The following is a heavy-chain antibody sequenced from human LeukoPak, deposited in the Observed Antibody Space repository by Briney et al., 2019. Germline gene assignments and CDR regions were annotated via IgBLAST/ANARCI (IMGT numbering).Heavy chain of an antibody. CDR1: GGSFSGYY. Sequence: PSETLSLTCDVYGGSFSGYYWSWNRQPPEKGLEWIGEINHSGSTNYNPSLKSRVTISVDTSKNQFSLKLSSVTAADTAVYYCARCRHSYDSSGFPHYWGQGTLVTVSS. J-gene: IGHJ4*02. CDR2: INHSGST. CDR3: ARCRHSYDSSGFPHY. V-gene: IGHV4-34*01. D-gene: IGHD3-22*01.